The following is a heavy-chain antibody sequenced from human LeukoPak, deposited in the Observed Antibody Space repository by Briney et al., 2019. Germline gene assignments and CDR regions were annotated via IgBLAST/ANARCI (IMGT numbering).Heavy chain of an antibody. J-gene: IGHJ3*02. Sequence: GASVKVYCKASGYTFTCYDINWVRQATGQGLEWMGWMNPNRGNTDYAQKFQGRVTMTRNTSISIAYKELSSLRSEDTAVYYCARVRYCSGGSCYAFVAFDIWGQGTMVTVSS. CDR2: MNPNRGNT. CDR3: ARVRYCSGGSCYAFVAFDI. CDR1: GYTFTCYD. V-gene: IGHV1-8*01. D-gene: IGHD2-15*01.